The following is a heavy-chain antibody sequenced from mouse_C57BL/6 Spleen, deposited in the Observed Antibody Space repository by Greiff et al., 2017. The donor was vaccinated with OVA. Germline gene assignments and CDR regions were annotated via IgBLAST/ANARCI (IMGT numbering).Heavy chain of an antibody. CDR1: GFTFSSYG. J-gene: IGHJ4*01. CDR3: ARQRGITTVVASMDY. CDR2: ISSGGSYT. Sequence: EVMLVESGGDLVKPGGSLKLSCAASGFTFSSYGMSWVRQTPDKRLEWVATISSGGSYTYYPDSVKGRFTISRDNAKNTLYLQMSSLKSEDTAMYYCARQRGITTVVASMDYWGQGTSVTVSS. V-gene: IGHV5-6*01. D-gene: IGHD1-1*01.